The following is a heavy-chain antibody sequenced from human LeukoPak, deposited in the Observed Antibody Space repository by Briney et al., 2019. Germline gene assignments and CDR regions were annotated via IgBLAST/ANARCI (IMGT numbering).Heavy chain of an antibody. D-gene: IGHD2-8*01. J-gene: IGHJ4*02. CDR1: GPTFSSNW. CDR3: AGGCTNGFLY. Sequence: GRSLRLAWAASGPTFSSNWMRWVRHAPGGGLEWVANIEQDESEQYYGDSVNGPFTISRDHANNSLYLQTNSLRVEDTAVYYCAGGCTNGFLYWGEGPVVTVSS. CDR2: IEQDESEQ. V-gene: IGHV3-7*01.